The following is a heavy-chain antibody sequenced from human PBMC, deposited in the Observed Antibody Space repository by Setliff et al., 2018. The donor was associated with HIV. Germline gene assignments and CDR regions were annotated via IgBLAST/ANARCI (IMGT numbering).Heavy chain of an antibody. CDR1: GGTFSSYA. J-gene: IGHJ5*02. V-gene: IGHV1-69*05. Sequence: SVKVSCKSSGGTFSSYAISWVRQAPGQGLEWMGGIIPIFGTANYAQKFQGRVTITTGESTSTAYMELSSLRSEDTAVYYCAILSPPLRPGTWGQGTLVTVSS. CDR2: IIPIFGTA. CDR3: AILSPPLRPGT. D-gene: IGHD3-16*01.